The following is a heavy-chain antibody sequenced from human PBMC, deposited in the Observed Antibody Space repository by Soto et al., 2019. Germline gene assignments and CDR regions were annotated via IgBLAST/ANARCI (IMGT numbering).Heavy chain of an antibody. Sequence: EVQLLESGGGVVQPGGSLRLSCAASGFNFKKFAMGWVRQAPGEGLEWVSGISCCGGSTSYADSVKGRFTLARDDSKNTLSLHLNSLRFEDTAGYFCAKADGEQWLIPHLDNWGQGTLVTVS. CDR3: AKADGEQWLIPHLDN. J-gene: IGHJ4*02. D-gene: IGHD6-19*01. V-gene: IGHV3-23*01. CDR2: ISCCGGST. CDR1: GFNFKKFA.